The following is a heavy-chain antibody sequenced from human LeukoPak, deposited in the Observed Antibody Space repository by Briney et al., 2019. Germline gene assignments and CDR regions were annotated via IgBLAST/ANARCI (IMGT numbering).Heavy chain of an antibody. V-gene: IGHV1-2*02. CDR3: ARNAHQLPYYYYYMDV. Sequence: GASVKLSCKASGYTFTDYYMHWVRHAPGQGLEWMGWINPNSGGRNYAQKFQGRVTMTRDTSISTAYMELSRLRSDDTAVYYCARNAHQLPYYYYYMDVWGKGTTVTVSS. J-gene: IGHJ6*03. CDR1: GYTFTDYY. D-gene: IGHD2-2*01. CDR2: INPNSGGR.